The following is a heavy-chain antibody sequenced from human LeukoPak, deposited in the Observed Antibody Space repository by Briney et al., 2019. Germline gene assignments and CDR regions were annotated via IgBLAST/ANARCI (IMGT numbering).Heavy chain of an antibody. CDR1: GFTFSNSA. CDR2: ISGSGGST. Sequence: GGSLRLSCAASGFTFSNSAMSWIRQLPGKGLEWVSAISGSGGSTYYADSVKGRFTISRDTSKNTLYLQMNSLRAEDTAVYYCAKGGDPKAKYFDYWGQGTLVTVSS. D-gene: IGHD2-21*02. CDR3: AKGGDPKAKYFDY. V-gene: IGHV3-23*01. J-gene: IGHJ4*02.